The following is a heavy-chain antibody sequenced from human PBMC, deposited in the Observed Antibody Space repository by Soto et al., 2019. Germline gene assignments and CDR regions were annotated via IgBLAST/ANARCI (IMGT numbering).Heavy chain of an antibody. CDR2: IYHSGST. J-gene: IGHJ4*02. CDR3: ARSTLRLGELFGYFDY. D-gene: IGHD3-16*01. Sequence: SETLSLTCAVSGGSISSGGYSWSWIRQPPGKGLEWIGYIYHSGSTYYNPSLKSRVTISVDRSKNQFSLKLSSVTAADTAVYYCARSTLRLGELFGYFDYWGQGTLVTVSS. CDR1: GGSISSGGYS. V-gene: IGHV4-30-2*01.